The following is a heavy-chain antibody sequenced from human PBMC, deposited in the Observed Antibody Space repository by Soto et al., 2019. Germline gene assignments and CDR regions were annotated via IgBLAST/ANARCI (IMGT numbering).Heavy chain of an antibody. Sequence: QVQLQESGPGLVKPSQTLSLTCTVSGGSISSGDYYWSWIRQPPGKGLEWIGYIYYSGSTYYNPSLKSRVTISVDTSKNQFSLKLSSVTAADTALYYCAREGNYGINWFDPWGQGTLVTVSS. D-gene: IGHD4-17*01. CDR3: AREGNYGINWFDP. CDR1: GGSISSGDYY. CDR2: IYYSGST. J-gene: IGHJ5*02. V-gene: IGHV4-30-4*01.